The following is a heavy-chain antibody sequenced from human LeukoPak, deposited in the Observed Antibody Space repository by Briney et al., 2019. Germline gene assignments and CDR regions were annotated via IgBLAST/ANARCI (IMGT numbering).Heavy chain of an antibody. J-gene: IGHJ5*02. V-gene: IGHV4-59*01. CDR1: GGSISSYY. Sequence: SETLSLTCTDFGGSISSYYWSWIRQPPGKGLEWIGYIYYSGSTNYNPSLKSRVTISVDTSKNQFSLKLSSVTAADTAVYYCARRCGSYYPPYWFDPWGQGTLVTVSS. D-gene: IGHD1-26*01. CDR2: IYYSGST. CDR3: ARRCGSYYPPYWFDP.